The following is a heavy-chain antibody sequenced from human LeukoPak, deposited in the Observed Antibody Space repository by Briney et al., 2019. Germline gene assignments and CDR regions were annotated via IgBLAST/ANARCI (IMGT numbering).Heavy chain of an antibody. Sequence: PGGSLRLSCAASGFTFDDYGMSWVRQAPGKGLEWVSGINWNGGSTGYADSVKGRFTISRDNAKNSLYLQLNRLRAEDTALYYCARDRRDGYTDFDYWGQGALVTVSS. CDR3: ARDRRDGYTDFDY. J-gene: IGHJ4*02. CDR1: GFTFDDYG. CDR2: INWNGGST. V-gene: IGHV3-20*04. D-gene: IGHD5-24*01.